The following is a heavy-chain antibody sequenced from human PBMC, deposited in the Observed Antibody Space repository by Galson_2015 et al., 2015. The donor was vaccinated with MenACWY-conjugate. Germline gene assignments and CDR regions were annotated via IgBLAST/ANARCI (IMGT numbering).Heavy chain of an antibody. V-gene: IGHV3-23*01. Sequence: SLRLSCAASGFTFSSYAMSWVRQAPGKGLEWVSAISGSGGSTYYADSVKGRFTISRDNSKNTLYLQMNSLRAEDTAVYYCAKEVSPIYCSGGSCYPDNYFDYWGQGTLVTVSS. J-gene: IGHJ4*02. CDR3: AKEVSPIYCSGGSCYPDNYFDY. CDR1: GFTFSSYA. D-gene: IGHD2-15*01. CDR2: ISGSGGST.